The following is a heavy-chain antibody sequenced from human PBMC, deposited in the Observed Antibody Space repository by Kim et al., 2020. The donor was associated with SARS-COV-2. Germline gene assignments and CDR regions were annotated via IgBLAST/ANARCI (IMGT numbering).Heavy chain of an antibody. V-gene: IGHV3-48*03. J-gene: IGHJ6*02. CDR2: ISSSGSTI. D-gene: IGHD6-13*01. CDR1: GFTFSSYE. Sequence: GGSLRLSCAASGFTFSSYEMNWVRQAPGKGLEWVSYISSSGSTIYYADSVKGRFTISRDNAKNSLYLQMNSLRAEDTAVYYCARLEAGYSSSWYVRGRLFYYGMDVWGQGTTVTVSS. CDR3: ARLEAGYSSSWYVRGRLFYYGMDV.